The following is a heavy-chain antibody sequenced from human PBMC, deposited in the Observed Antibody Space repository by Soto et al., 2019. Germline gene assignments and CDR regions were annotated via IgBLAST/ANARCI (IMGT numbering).Heavy chain of an antibody. D-gene: IGHD3-16*01. Sequence: VQLVQSGAEVKKPGSSVKVSCKASGGTFSSYAIDWVRQAPGQGLEWMGGIIPIFGTADCAQKFQGRVRITADESTSTAYMELSSLRSEDTAVYYCARGQTGGGWGYYFDYWGQGTLVTVSS. CDR2: IIPIFGTA. CDR3: ARGQTGGGWGYYFDY. J-gene: IGHJ4*02. V-gene: IGHV1-69*12. CDR1: GGTFSSYA.